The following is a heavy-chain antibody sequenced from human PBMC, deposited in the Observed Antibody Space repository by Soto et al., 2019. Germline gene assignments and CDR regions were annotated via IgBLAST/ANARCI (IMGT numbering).Heavy chain of an antibody. V-gene: IGHV3-48*02. J-gene: IGHJ6*02. CDR3: ARAPQGGASPKNYYFGMDV. CDR2: ISGSGNTV. CDR1: GFTFSSYS. Sequence: EVQVVESGGGLVQPGGSLRLSCAASGFTFSSYSMNWVRQAPGKGLEWLSYISGSGNTVYYADSVKGRLTISRDNVKNSLQLQMNGLGDEDTAVYYCARAPQGGASPKNYYFGMDVWGQGTTVTVSS.